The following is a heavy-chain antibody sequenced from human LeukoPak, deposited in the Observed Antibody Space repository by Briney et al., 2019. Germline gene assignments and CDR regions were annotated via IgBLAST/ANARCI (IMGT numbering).Heavy chain of an antibody. D-gene: IGHD1-14*01. Sequence: ASVKVSCKASGYTFTTLDINWVRQATGQGLEWMGWINPNNGNTDYAQKFQGRVTITRDTSKSTAYMELRSLRSEDTAVYYCARVDGIPDYWGQGTLVSVSS. V-gene: IGHV1-8*03. CDR1: GYTFTTLD. CDR2: INPNNGNT. CDR3: ARVDGIPDY. J-gene: IGHJ4*02.